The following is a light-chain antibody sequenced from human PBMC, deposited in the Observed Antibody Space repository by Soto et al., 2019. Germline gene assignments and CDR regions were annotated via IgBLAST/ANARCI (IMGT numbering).Light chain of an antibody. CDR1: QSVSSSY. J-gene: IGKJ1*01. CDR2: GAS. Sequence: EIVLTQSPGTLSLYPGERATLSCRASQSVSSSYLAWYQQKPGQAPRLLIYGASSRATGIPDRFSGSGSGTDFTLTISRLEPEDFAVYYCQQYGSSRAARTFGQGTKVDIK. V-gene: IGKV3-20*01. CDR3: QQYGSSRAART.